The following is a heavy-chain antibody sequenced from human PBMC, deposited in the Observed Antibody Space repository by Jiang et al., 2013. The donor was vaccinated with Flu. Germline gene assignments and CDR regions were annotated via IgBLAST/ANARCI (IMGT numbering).Heavy chain of an antibody. CDR3: TRGTVAGRNLDY. J-gene: IGHJ4*02. V-gene: IGHV5-51*03. D-gene: IGHD6-19*01. CDR2: IFPGDSDT. CDR1: GYSFTDYW. Sequence: GAEVKKPGESLKISCKASGYSFTDYWIGWVRQMPGKGLEWMGIIFPGDSDTRYSPSFQGQVTIFADKSITTAYLQWSSLLATDTAMYFCTRGTVAGRNLDYWGQGTLVTVSS.